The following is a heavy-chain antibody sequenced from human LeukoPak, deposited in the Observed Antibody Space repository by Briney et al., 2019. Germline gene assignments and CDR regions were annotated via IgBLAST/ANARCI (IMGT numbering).Heavy chain of an antibody. J-gene: IGHJ4*02. Sequence: GGSLRLSCTASKFTFSHYGMQWVRQAPGKGLEWVAVIFSDGSIKVYADSVEGRFTLSRDNSINTVDLQMNSLRAEDTAVYYCVKEYHSRGFGAYFDYWGQGTLVTVSS. CDR1: KFTFSHYG. D-gene: IGHD3-3*01. CDR3: VKEYHSRGFGAYFDY. CDR2: IFSDGSIK. V-gene: IGHV3-30*18.